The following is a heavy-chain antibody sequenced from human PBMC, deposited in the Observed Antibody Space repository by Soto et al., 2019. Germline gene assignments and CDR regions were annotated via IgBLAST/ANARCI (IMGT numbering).Heavy chain of an antibody. CDR3: ARRDHDGLDY. CDR2: IYYSGST. J-gene: IGHJ4*02. D-gene: IGHD1-1*01. Sequence: QLQLQESGPGLVKPSETLSLTCTVSGGSISSSSYYWGWIRQPPGKGLEWIGSIYYSGSTYYNPSLKSRVPISVDTSKNQFSLKLSSVTAADTAVYYCARRDHDGLDYWGQGTLVTVSS. V-gene: IGHV4-39*01. CDR1: GGSISSSSYY.